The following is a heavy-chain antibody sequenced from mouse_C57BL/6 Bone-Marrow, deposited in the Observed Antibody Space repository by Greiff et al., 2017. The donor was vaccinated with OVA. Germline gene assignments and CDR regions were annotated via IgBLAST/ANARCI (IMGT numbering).Heavy chain of an antibody. V-gene: IGHV14-4*01. Sequence: VQLKQSGAELVRPGASVKLSCTASGFNIKDDYMHWVKQRPEQGLEWIGWIDPENGDTEYASKFQGKATITADTSSNTAYLQLSSLTSEDTAVYYCTIPCEYDGAWFAYWGQGTLVTVSA. CDR3: TIPCEYDGAWFAY. D-gene: IGHD2-4*01. CDR1: GFNIKDDY. J-gene: IGHJ3*01. CDR2: IDPENGDT.